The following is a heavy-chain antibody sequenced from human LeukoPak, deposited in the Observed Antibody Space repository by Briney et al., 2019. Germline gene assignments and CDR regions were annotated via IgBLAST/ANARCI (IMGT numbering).Heavy chain of an antibody. CDR1: GYTLTELS. CDR2: FDPEDGET. CDR3: ATVSYFGGYCSSTSCSRQNY. J-gene: IGHJ4*02. Sequence: ASVKVSSKDSGYTLTELSMQWVRQAPGKGLEWMGGFDPEDGETIYAQKFQGRVTMTEDTSTDTAYMELSSLRSEDTAVYYCATVSYFGGYCSSTSCSRQNYCSQGTLVTVSS. V-gene: IGHV1-24*01. D-gene: IGHD2-2*01.